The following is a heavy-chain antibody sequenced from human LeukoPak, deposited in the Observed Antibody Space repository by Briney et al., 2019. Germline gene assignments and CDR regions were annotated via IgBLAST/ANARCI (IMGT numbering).Heavy chain of an antibody. CDR3: ARDLPTTNYDFWSGYGPFDY. Sequence: ASVKVSCKASGYTFTSYGISWVRQAPGQGLEWMGGIIPIFGTANYAQKFQGRVTITADKSTSTAYMELSSLRSEDTAVYYCARDLPTTNYDFWSGYGPFDYWGQGTLVTVSS. CDR2: IIPIFGTA. D-gene: IGHD3-3*01. CDR1: GYTFTSYG. V-gene: IGHV1-69*06. J-gene: IGHJ4*02.